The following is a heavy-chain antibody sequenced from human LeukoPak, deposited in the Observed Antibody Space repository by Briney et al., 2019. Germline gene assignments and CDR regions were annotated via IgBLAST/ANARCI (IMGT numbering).Heavy chain of an antibody. D-gene: IGHD4-11*01. V-gene: IGHV4-30-4*01. CDR2: IYYSGST. Sequence: SETLSLTCTVSGGSISSGDYYWSWIRQPPGKGLEWIGYIYYSGSTYYNPSLKSRVTISVDTSKNQFSLKLSSVTAADTAVYYCAKSYFDYSTYYSYYFNLWGQGALVTVSS. CDR3: AKSYFDYSTYYSYYFNL. J-gene: IGHJ4*02. CDR1: GGSISSGDYY.